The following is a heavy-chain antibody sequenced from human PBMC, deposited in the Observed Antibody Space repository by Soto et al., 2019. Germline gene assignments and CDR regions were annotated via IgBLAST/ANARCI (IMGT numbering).Heavy chain of an antibody. V-gene: IGHV1-46*01. J-gene: IGHJ4*02. D-gene: IGHD5-12*01. CDR1: GYTFTSYY. CDR2: INPSGGST. CDR3: ARVARWLQKTYFDY. Sequence: QVQLVQSGAEVKKPGASVKVSCKASGYTFTSYYMHWVRQAPGQGLEWMGIINPSGGSTSYAQKFQGRVTXXRXTXXSTVYMELSSLRSEDTAVYYCARVARWLQKTYFDYWGQGTLVTVSS.